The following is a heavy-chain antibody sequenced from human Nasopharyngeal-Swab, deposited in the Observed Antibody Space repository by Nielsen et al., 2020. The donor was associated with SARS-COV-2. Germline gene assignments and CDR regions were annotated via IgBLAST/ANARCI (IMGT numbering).Heavy chain of an antibody. V-gene: IGHV3-30*04. J-gene: IGHJ6*02. CDR2: ISYDGSNK. CDR1: GFTFSSYA. D-gene: IGHD3-16*01. Sequence: GESLKISCAASGFTFSSYAMHWVRQAPGKGLEWVAVISYDGSNKYYADSVKGRFTISRDNSKNTLYLQMNSLRAEDTAVYYCARERGGTWRDYYYYYGMDVWGQGTTVTVSS. CDR3: ARERGGTWRDYYYYYGMDV.